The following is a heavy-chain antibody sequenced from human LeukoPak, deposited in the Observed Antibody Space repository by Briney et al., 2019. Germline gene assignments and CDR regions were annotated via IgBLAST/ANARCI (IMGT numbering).Heavy chain of an antibody. J-gene: IGHJ5*02. CDR2: IYPGDSDT. D-gene: IGHD2-2*01. Sequence: GESLKISCKGSGYSFISYWIGWVRQMPGKGLEWMGIIYPGDSDTRYSPSFQGQVTISADKSISTAYLQWSSLKASDTAMYYCARQRDIVVVPAERWFDPWGQGTLVTVSS. V-gene: IGHV5-51*01. CDR1: GYSFISYW. CDR3: ARQRDIVVVPAERWFDP.